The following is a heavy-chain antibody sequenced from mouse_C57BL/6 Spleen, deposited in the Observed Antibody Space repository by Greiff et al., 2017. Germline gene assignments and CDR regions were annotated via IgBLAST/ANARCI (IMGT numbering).Heavy chain of an antibody. CDR3: AREESYWYFDV. Sequence: EVKLVESEGGLVQPGSSMKLSCTASGFTFSDYYMAWVRQVPEKGLEWVANINYDGSSTYYLDSLKSRFIISRDNAKNILYLQMSSLKSEDTATYYCAREESYWYFDVWGTWTTVTVSS. J-gene: IGHJ1*03. CDR1: GFTFSDYY. V-gene: IGHV5-16*01. CDR2: INYDGSST. D-gene: IGHD6-2*01.